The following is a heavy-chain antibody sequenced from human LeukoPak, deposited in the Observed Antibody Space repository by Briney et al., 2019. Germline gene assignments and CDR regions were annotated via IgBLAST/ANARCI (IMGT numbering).Heavy chain of an antibody. CDR2: IYYSGST. Sequence: PSETLSLTCTVSGGSISSYYWSWIRQPPGKGLEWIGYIYYSGSTNYNPSLKSRVTISVDTSKNQFSLKLSSVTAADTAVYYCARGWGPMVRGVIIAPDAFDIWGQGTMVTVSS. J-gene: IGHJ3*02. CDR3: ARGWGPMVRGVIIAPDAFDI. CDR1: GGSISSYY. D-gene: IGHD3-10*01. V-gene: IGHV4-59*08.